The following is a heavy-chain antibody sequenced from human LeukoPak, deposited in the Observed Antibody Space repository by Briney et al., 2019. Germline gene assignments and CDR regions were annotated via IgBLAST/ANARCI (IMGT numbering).Heavy chain of an antibody. CDR2: INSDGSTT. J-gene: IGHJ6*04. CDR1: GFTFNTYW. D-gene: IGHD3-10*01. CDR3: ARITMVRGVDV. V-gene: IGHV3-74*01. Sequence: PGGSLRLSCTASGFTFNTYWMHWVRQAPGKGLVWVSRINSDGSTTNYADSVKGRFTISRDNAKNTLYLQMNSLRAEDTAVYYCARITMVRGVDVWGKGTTVTISS.